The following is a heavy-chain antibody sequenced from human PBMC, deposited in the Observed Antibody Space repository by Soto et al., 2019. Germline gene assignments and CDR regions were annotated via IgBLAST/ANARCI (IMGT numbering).Heavy chain of an antibody. D-gene: IGHD6-13*01. CDR1: GGTFSSYA. J-gene: IGHJ6*02. V-gene: IGHV1-69*13. CDR2: IIPIFGTA. Sequence: GASVKVSCKASGGTFSSYAISWVRQAPGQGLEWMGGIIPIFGTANYAQKFQGRVTITADASTSTAYMELSSLRSEDTAVYYCARDDRGKDIAAAGTGIQALSYYYYGMDVWGQGTTVTVSS. CDR3: ARDDRGKDIAAAGTGIQALSYYYYGMDV.